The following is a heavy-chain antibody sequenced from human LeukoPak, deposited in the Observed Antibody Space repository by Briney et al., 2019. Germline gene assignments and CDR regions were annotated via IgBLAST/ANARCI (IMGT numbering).Heavy chain of an antibody. Sequence: SVKVSCKASGGTFSSYAISWVRQAPGQGLEWMGGIIPIFGTANYAQKFQGRVTITTDESTSTAYMELSSLRSEDTAVYYCARDTIVGATTAFWFDPWGQGTLVTVSS. V-gene: IGHV1-69*05. D-gene: IGHD1-26*01. CDR2: IIPIFGTA. CDR3: ARDTIVGATTAFWFDP. J-gene: IGHJ5*02. CDR1: GGTFSSYA.